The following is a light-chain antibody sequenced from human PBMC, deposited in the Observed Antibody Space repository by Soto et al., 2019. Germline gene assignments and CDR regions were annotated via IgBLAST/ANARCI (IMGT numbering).Light chain of an antibody. CDR2: DAS. J-gene: IGKJ3*01. CDR3: QQRSNWPRLFT. Sequence: EIVLTQSPATLSLSPGERATLSCRASQSVSSYLAWYQQKPGQAPRLLIFDASNRATGIPARFSGNGSGTDFTLTISSLEPEDFAVYHCQQRSNWPRLFTFGPGTKVDIK. CDR1: QSVSSY. V-gene: IGKV3-11*01.